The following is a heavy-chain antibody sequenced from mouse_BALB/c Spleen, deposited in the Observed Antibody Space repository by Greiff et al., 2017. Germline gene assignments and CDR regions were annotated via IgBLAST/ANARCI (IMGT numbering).Heavy chain of an antibody. D-gene: IGHD1-2*01. CDR1: GYAFTNYL. CDR2: INPGSGGT. V-gene: IGHV1-54*01. J-gene: IGHJ1*01. CDR3: ARRHYYGYGYFDV. Sequence: QVQLKQSGAELVRPGTSVKVSCKASGYAFTNYLIEWVKQRPGQGLEWIGVINPGSGGTNYNEKFKGKATLTADKSSSTAYMQLSSLTSDDSAVYFCARRHYYGYGYFDVWGAGTTVTVSS.